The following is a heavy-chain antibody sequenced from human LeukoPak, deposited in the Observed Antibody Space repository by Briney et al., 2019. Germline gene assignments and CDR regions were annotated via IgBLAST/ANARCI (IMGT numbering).Heavy chain of an antibody. Sequence: SETLSLTCTVSGYSISSGYYWGWIRQPPGKGLEWIGSTYHSGSTYYNPSLKSRVTISVDTSKNQFSLKLSSVTAADTAVYYCARGPIRDGYNPEAMFDYWGQGTLVTVSS. CDR3: ARGPIRDGYNPEAMFDY. D-gene: IGHD5-24*01. CDR1: GYSISSGYY. CDR2: TYHSGST. V-gene: IGHV4-38-2*02. J-gene: IGHJ4*02.